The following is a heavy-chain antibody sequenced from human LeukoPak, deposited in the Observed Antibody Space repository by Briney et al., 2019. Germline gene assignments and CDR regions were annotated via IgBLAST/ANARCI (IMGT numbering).Heavy chain of an antibody. CDR2: ISAYNGNT. D-gene: IGHD4-17*01. V-gene: IGHV1-18*04. J-gene: IGHJ1*01. CDR3: ARSLKSMTTVTIEYFQH. Sequence: ASVKVSCKASGYTFTSYGISWVRQAPGQGLEWMGWISAYNGNTNYAQKLQGRVTMTTDTSTSTACMELRSLRSDDTAVYYCARSLKSMTTVTIEYFQHWGQGTLVTVSS. CDR1: GYTFTSYG.